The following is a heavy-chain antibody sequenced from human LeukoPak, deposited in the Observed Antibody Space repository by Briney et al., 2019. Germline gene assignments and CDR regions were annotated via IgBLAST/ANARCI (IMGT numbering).Heavy chain of an antibody. CDR1: GGSISSGRHY. CDR3: ARAYTAPGAYYYYMDV. CDR2: IYTSGSA. Sequence: PSQTLSLTCTVSGGSISSGRHYWSWIRQPAGKGLEWIGRIYTSGSANYNPSLKSRVTISLDTSKNQFSLKLSSVTAADTAVYYCARAYTAPGAYYYYMDVWGKGTTVTVSS. J-gene: IGHJ6*03. D-gene: IGHD3-16*01. V-gene: IGHV4-61*02.